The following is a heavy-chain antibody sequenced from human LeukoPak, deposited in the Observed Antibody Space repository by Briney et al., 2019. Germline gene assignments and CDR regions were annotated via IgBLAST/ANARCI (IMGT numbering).Heavy chain of an antibody. V-gene: IGHV3-21*01. J-gene: IGHJ4*02. CDR1: GFTFSSYS. CDR3: ARDRSLYYYDSSGYYYPH. D-gene: IGHD3-22*01. Sequence: GGSLRLSCAASGFTFSSYSMNWVRQAPGKGLEWVSSISSSSSYINYADSVKGRFTISRDNAKNSLYLQMNSLRAEDTAVYYCARDRSLYYYDSSGYYYPHWGQGTLVTVSS. CDR2: ISSSSSYI.